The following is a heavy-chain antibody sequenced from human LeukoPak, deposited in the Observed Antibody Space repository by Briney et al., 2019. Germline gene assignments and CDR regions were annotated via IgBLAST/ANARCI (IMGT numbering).Heavy chain of an antibody. CDR3: AKDLIRGYSYGYGGGLDY. D-gene: IGHD5-18*01. CDR2: ISGSGGST. CDR1: GFTFDDYG. J-gene: IGHJ4*02. Sequence: GGSLRLSCAASGFTFDDYGMSWVRQAPGKGLEWVSAISGSGGSTYYADSVKGRFTISRDNSKNTLYLQMNSLRAEDTAVYYCAKDLIRGYSYGYGGGLDYWGQGTLVTVSS. V-gene: IGHV3-23*01.